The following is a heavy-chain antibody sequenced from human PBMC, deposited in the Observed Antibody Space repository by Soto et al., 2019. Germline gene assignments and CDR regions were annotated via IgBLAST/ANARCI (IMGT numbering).Heavy chain of an antibody. Sequence: EVQLLESGGGLLQPGGSLRLSCAVSGFTFSNYGMSWVRQAPGKGLEWVAATSGSGDTTYYADSVKGRFTISRDNSKNPLYVQINSLRADDTAVYYCAKDLGYDGSGIEIWGQGTLVTVS. J-gene: IGHJ4*02. D-gene: IGHD3-10*01. CDR2: TSGSGDTT. V-gene: IGHV3-23*01. CDR3: AKDLGYDGSGIEI. CDR1: GFTFSNYG.